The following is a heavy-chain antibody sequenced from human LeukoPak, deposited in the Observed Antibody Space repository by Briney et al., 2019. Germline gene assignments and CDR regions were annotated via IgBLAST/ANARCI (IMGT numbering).Heavy chain of an antibody. V-gene: IGHV1-69*05. J-gene: IGHJ4*02. D-gene: IGHD5-18*01. CDR3: ARSYSYGYFGFDY. CDR1: GYTFIDYF. Sequence: GASVKVSCKTSGYTFIDYFIHWVRQAPGQGLEWMGRIIPIFGTANYAQKFQGRVTITTDESTSTAYMELSSLRSEDTAVYYCARSYSYGYFGFDYWGQGTLVTVSS. CDR2: IIPIFGTA.